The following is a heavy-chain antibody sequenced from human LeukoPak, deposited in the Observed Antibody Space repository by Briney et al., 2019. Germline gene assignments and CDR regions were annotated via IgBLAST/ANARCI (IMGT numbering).Heavy chain of an antibody. V-gene: IGHV3-64*04. CDR3: ARDRKWELLYYFDY. CDR2: ISSNGGST. J-gene: IGHJ4*02. Sequence: GGSLRLSCSASGFTFSSYAMHWVRQAPGKGLEYVSAISSNGGSTYYADSVKGRFTISRDNSKNTLYLQMNSLRAEDTAVYYCARDRKWELLYYFDYWGQGTLVTVSS. D-gene: IGHD1-26*01. CDR1: GFTFSSYA.